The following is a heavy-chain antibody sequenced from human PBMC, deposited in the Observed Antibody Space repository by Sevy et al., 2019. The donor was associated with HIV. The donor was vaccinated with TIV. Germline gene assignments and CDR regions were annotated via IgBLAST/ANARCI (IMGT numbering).Heavy chain of an antibody. CDR2: ISSSSSTI. D-gene: IGHD1-7*01. V-gene: IGHV3-48*01. Sequence: GGSLRLSCAASGFTFSSYSMNWVRQAPGKGLEWVSYISSSSSTIYYADSVKGRFTISRDNAKNSLYLQMNSLRAEDTAVDYCARDGKGRYNWNYPYYYYYGMDVWGQGTTVTVSS. CDR1: GFTFSSYS. CDR3: ARDGKGRYNWNYPYYYYYGMDV. J-gene: IGHJ6*02.